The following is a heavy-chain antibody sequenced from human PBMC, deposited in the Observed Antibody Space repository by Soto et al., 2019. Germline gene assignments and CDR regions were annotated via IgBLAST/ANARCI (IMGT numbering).Heavy chain of an antibody. J-gene: IGHJ6*02. D-gene: IGHD6-6*01. V-gene: IGHV6-1*01. CDR3: ARDRGYSSSSCACHGMDV. CDR2: TYYRSKWYN. CDR1: GGSVSSNSAA. Sequence: SQTLSLTCAISGGSVSSNSAAWNWIRQSPSRGLEWLGRTYYRSKWYNDYAVSVKSRITINPDTSKNQFSLQLNSVTPEDTAVYYCARDRGYSSSSCACHGMDVWGQGTTVTVSS.